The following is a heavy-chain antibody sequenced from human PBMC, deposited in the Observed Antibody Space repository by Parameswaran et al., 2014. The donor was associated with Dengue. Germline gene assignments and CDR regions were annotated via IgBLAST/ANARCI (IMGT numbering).Heavy chain of an antibody. Sequence: LARLGGSLRLSCAASGFTFSSYSMNWVRQAPGKGLEWVSSISSSSSYIYYADSVKGRFTISRDNAKNSLYLQMNSLRAEDTAVYYCAREGVVPASYGMDVWGQGTTVTVSS. CDR1: GFTFSSYS. J-gene: IGHJ6*02. D-gene: IGHD2-2*01. CDR2: ISSSSSYI. CDR3: AREGVVPASYGMDV. V-gene: IGHV3-21*01.